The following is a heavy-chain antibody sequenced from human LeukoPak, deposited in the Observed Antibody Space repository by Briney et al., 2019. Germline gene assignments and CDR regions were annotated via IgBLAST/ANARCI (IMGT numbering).Heavy chain of an antibody. CDR2: IYPADSDT. CDR1: GYIFTNYW. CDR3: ARQSRDGSKTRGYYFDY. V-gene: IGHV5-51*01. D-gene: IGHD3-10*01. Sequence: GESSQIPCRVSGYIFTNYWIGWVRQMPGKGLESTGIIYPADSDTTYSPSFQGHDTISGDKSIDTVYLQSSSLKASDTAMYYCARQSRDGSKTRGYYFDYWGQ. J-gene: IGHJ4*02.